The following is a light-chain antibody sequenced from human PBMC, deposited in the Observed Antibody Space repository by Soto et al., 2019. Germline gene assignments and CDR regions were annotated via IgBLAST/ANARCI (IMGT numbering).Light chain of an antibody. Sequence: QSALTQPASVSGSPGQSITISCTGTTSDVGGYNYVTWYQQYPGQAPKIIIYDVNRRPPGVSDRFSGSKSGNTASLTVSDLQAGDEADYFCYSFTNIKTVVFGGGTKLTVL. CDR2: DVN. CDR3: YSFTNIKTVV. V-gene: IGLV2-14*03. CDR1: TSDVGGYNY. J-gene: IGLJ1*01.